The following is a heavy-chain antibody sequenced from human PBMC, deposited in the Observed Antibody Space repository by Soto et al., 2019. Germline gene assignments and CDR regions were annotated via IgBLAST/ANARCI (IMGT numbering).Heavy chain of an antibody. D-gene: IGHD5-18*01. CDR2: IIPIFGTA. Sequence: SVKVSCKASGGTFSSYAISWVRQAPGQGLEWMGGIIPIFGTANYAQKFQGRVTITADESTSTAYMELSSLRSEDTAVYYCAREGIQLWSTPEYYYYYYGMDVWGQGTTVTVSS. V-gene: IGHV1-69*13. J-gene: IGHJ6*02. CDR1: GGTFSSYA. CDR3: AREGIQLWSTPEYYYYYYGMDV.